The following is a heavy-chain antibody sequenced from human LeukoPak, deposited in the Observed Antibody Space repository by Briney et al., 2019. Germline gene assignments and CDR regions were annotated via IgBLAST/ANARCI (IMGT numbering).Heavy chain of an antibody. Sequence: PSETLSLTCTVSGGSVTSGSYYWSWIRQPPGKELEWIGYISYRGSTNYNPSLKSRVTISVDTSKNQFSLKLRSVTAADTAVYYCAREKMATITTRAWHFDPWGRGTLVTVSS. J-gene: IGHJ2*01. CDR1: GGSVTSGSYY. CDR2: ISYRGST. CDR3: AREKMATITTRAWHFDP. D-gene: IGHD5-24*01. V-gene: IGHV4-61*01.